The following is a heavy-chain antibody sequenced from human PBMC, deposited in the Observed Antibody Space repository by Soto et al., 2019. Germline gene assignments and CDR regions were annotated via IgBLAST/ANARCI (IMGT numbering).Heavy chain of an antibody. J-gene: IGHJ1*01. D-gene: IGHD3-22*01. CDR1: GGSISSSNW. CDR2: IYHSGST. CDR3: ARAVYDSSEEAEYFQH. Sequence: QVQLQESGPGLVKPSGTLSLTCAVSGGSISSSNWWSWVRQPPGKGLEWIGEIYHSGSTNYNPSLKSRVTISVDKSTNQFSLKLSAVTAADTAVYYCARAVYDSSEEAEYFQHWGQGTLVTVSS. V-gene: IGHV4-4*02.